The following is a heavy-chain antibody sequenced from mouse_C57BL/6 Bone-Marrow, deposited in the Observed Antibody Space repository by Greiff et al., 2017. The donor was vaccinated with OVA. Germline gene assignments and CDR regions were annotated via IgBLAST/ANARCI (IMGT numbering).Heavy chain of an antibody. CDR3: ARGFWDYDAMDY. CDR2: INPNNGGT. J-gene: IGHJ4*01. CDR1: GYTFTDYY. Sequence: EVQLQQSGPELVKPGASVQISCKASGYTFTDYYMNWVKQSHGKSIEWIGDINPNNGGTSYNQKFKGKATLTVDKSSSTAYMELRSLTSEDSAVYYCARGFWDYDAMDYWGQGTSVTVSS. V-gene: IGHV1-26*01.